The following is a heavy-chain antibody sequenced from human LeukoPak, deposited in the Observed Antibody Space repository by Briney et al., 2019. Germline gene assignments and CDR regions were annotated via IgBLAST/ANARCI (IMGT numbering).Heavy chain of an antibody. CDR2: IYYSGST. J-gene: IGHJ1*01. CDR3: ARVAEYYYDSSGYYGSAEYFQH. D-gene: IGHD3-22*01. Sequence: SETLSLTCTVSGGSISSGGYYWSWIRQHPGKGLEWIVYIYYSGSTYYNPSLKSRVTISVDTSKNQFSLKLSSVTAADTAVYYCARVAEYYYDSSGYYGSAEYFQHWGQGTLVTVSS. V-gene: IGHV4-31*03. CDR1: GGSISSGGYY.